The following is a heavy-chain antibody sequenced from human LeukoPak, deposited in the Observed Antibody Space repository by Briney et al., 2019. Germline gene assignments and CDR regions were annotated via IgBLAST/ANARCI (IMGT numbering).Heavy chain of an antibody. D-gene: IGHD5-18*01. V-gene: IGHV4-30-4*08. CDR3: ARVTVDTAMETNY. J-gene: IGHJ4*02. CDR2: IYYSGST. Sequence: KPSETLSLTCTVSGGSISSGDYYWSWIRQPPGKGLEWIGYIYYSGSTYYNPSLKSRVTISVDTSKNQFSLKLSSVTAADTAVYYCARVTVDTAMETNYWGQGTLVTVSS. CDR1: GGSISSGDYY.